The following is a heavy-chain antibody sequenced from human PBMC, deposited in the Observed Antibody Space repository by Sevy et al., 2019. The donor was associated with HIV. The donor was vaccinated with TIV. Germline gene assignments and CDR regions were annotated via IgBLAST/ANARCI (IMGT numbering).Heavy chain of an antibody. V-gene: IGHV3-13*01. CDR2: VGPAGDT. CDR1: GFTFITYD. J-gene: IGHJ6*02. D-gene: IGHD5-12*01. Sequence: GGSLRLSCAASGFTFITYDMHWVRHVTGKGLEWVSGVGPAGDTFYPGSVKGRFTISREKAKNSLYLQMNDLRAGDTAVYYCTRSGGYSDYGMDVWGQGTTVTVSS. CDR3: TRSGGYSDYGMDV.